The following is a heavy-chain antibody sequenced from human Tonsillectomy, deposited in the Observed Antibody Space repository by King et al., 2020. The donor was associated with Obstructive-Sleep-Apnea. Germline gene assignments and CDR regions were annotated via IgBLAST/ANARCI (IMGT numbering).Heavy chain of an antibody. J-gene: IGHJ4*02. CDR1: GFTFSNAW. CDR2: IKSKTDGGTT. Sequence: VQPVESGGGLVKPGGSLRLSCAASGFTFSNAWMSWVRQAPGKGLECVCRIKSKTDGGTTDYAAPVKGRFTISRDDSKNTLYLQMNSLKTEDTAVYYCTTDGGGWWGQGTLVTVSS. CDR3: TTDGGGW. V-gene: IGHV3-15*01. D-gene: IGHD3-16*01.